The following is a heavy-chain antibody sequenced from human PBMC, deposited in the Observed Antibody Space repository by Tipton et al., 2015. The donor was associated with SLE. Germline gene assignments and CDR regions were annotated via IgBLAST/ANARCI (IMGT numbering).Heavy chain of an antibody. J-gene: IGHJ4*02. D-gene: IGHD5-18*01. CDR1: GFTFSYYA. Sequence: SLRLSCAASGFTFSYYAMHWVRQAPGKGLEWVALISYDGSNKYYADSVKGRFTISRDNSKNTLYLQMNSLRAEDTAVYYCARDLLYGGYSYGLYYWGQGTLVTVSS. CDR2: ISYDGSNK. V-gene: IGHV3-30*04. CDR3: ARDLLYGGYSYGLYY.